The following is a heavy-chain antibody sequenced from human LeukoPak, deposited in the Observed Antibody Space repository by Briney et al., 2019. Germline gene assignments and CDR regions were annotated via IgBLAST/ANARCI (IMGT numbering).Heavy chain of an antibody. CDR3: ARAEGYYDSSGNDAFDI. D-gene: IGHD3-22*01. CDR2: ISGSGDNT. J-gene: IGHJ3*02. Sequence: GGSLRLSCAASRFSFSSYAMSWVRQAPGKGLEWVSGISGSGDNTYYVDSVKGRFTISRDNSKNTLYLQMSSLRAEDTAVYYCARAEGYYDSSGNDAFDIWGQGTMVTVSS. CDR1: RFSFSSYA. V-gene: IGHV3-23*01.